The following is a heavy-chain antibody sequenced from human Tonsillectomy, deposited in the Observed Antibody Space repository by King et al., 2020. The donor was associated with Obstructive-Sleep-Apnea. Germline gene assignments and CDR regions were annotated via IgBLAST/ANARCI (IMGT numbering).Heavy chain of an antibody. D-gene: IGHD6-13*01. CDR3: ARVRGPYGGSWFWHFDY. CDR1: GDSISSYY. Sequence: VQLQESGPGLVKPSETLSLTCTVSGDSISSYYWSWIRQPPGKGLEWIGYIYSSGSTNYNPSLKSRVTISVDTSENQFSLKLSSVTAADTAVYLCARVRGPYGGSWFWHFDYWGQGALVTVSS. V-gene: IGHV4-59*01. J-gene: IGHJ4*02. CDR2: IYSSGST.